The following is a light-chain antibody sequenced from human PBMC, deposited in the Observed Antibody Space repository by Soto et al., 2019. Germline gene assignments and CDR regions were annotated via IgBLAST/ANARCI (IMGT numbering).Light chain of an antibody. V-gene: IGKV2-28*01. CDR1: QSLLHSNGYNY. CDR3: MQPLRTPWT. CDR2: LGS. Sequence: DVVMTQSPLSQPVTPGEPASISCRSSQSLLHSNGYNYLDWYLQKPGQSPQLLIYLGSNRASGVPDRVGGSGSGTDFTLKISRVEAEDVWVYYCMQPLRTPWTFGQGTKVEIK. J-gene: IGKJ1*01.